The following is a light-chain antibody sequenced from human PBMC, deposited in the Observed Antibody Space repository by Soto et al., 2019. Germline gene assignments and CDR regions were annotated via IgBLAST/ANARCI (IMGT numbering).Light chain of an antibody. J-gene: IGKJ1*01. V-gene: IGKV3-20*01. Sequence: EIVLTQSPGTLSLFAGERATLSCRATQSISSNYLAWYQQKPGQAPRLLNYIASRRATGIPDRFSGSGSGTDFTLTISRLEPEDSALYYCQQYGTSPWTFGQGTKVEIK. CDR3: QQYGTSPWT. CDR2: IAS. CDR1: QSISSNY.